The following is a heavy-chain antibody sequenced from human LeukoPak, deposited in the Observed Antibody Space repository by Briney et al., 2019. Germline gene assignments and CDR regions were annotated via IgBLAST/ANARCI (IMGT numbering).Heavy chain of an antibody. CDR1: GYSISSGYY. D-gene: IGHD4-17*01. V-gene: IGHV4-38-2*02. CDR3: AREWTVKNAFDI. J-gene: IGHJ3*02. Sequence: SETLSLTCTVSGYSISSGYYWGWIRQPPGKGLEWIGSIYHSGSTYYNPSLKSRVTISVDTSKNQFSLKLSSVTAADTAVYYCAREWTVKNAFDIWGQGTMVTVSS. CDR2: IYHSGST.